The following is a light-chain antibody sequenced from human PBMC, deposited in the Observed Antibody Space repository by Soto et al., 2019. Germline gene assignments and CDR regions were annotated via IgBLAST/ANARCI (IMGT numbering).Light chain of an antibody. V-gene: IGLV4-69*01. CDR3: QTWGTGIP. J-gene: IGLJ2*01. CDR1: SGHSRYT. Sequence: QLVLTQSPSAAASLGASVTLTCTLSSGHSRYTIAWHQKQPEKGPRYLMKVESDGSHTTGDGIPDRFSGSSSGAERYLTISGVQSEDEADYYCQTWGTGIPFGGGTKVTVL. CDR2: VESDGSH.